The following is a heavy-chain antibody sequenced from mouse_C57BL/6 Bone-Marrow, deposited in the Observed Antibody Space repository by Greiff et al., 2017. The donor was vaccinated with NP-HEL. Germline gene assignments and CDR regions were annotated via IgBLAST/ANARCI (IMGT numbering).Heavy chain of an antibody. CDR3: ARHDYYGSSREFDY. CDR1: GFTFSSYT. D-gene: IGHD1-1*01. Sequence: EVKLMESGGGLVKPGGSLKLSCAASGFTFSSYTMSWVRQTPEKRLEWVATISGGGGNTYYPDSVKGRFTISRDNAKNTLYLQMSSLRSEDTALYYCARHDYYGSSREFDYWGQGTTLTVSS. J-gene: IGHJ2*01. CDR2: ISGGGGNT. V-gene: IGHV5-9*01.